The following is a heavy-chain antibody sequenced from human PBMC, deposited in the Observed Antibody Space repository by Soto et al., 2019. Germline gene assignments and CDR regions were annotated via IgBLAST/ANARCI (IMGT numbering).Heavy chain of an antibody. CDR3: AKNVGPYYVPDY. CDR1: GFALSSNA. J-gene: IGHJ4*02. CDR2: INGDGDET. Sequence: VQLLESGGGLVQPGGSLRLSCAASGFALSSNAMSWVRQAPGKGLEWVSAINGDGDETHYADSVRGRFNISRDNSKNTLSLQIHSLRVEDTAVYYCAKNVGPYYVPDYWGQGTLVTVSS. D-gene: IGHD1-26*01. V-gene: IGHV3-23*01.